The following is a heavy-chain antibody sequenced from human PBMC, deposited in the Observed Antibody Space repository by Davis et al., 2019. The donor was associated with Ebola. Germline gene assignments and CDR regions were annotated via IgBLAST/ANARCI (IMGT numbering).Heavy chain of an antibody. D-gene: IGHD2-8*01. Sequence: GESLKISCAASGFTFSSYSMNWVRQAPGKGLEWVANIKQDGSEKYYVDSVKGRFTISRDNAKDSLFLQMNSLKAEDTAVYYCASPGVLMRGVDYFGVDVWGQGTTVTVSS. CDR3: ASPGVLMRGVDYFGVDV. V-gene: IGHV3-7*03. CDR2: IKQDGSEK. J-gene: IGHJ6*02. CDR1: GFTFSSYS.